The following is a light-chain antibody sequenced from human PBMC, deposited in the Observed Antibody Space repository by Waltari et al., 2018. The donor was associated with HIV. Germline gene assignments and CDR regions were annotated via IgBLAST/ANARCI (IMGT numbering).Light chain of an antibody. CDR3: NSRDTSDNHRV. CDR1: SLRNYY. V-gene: IGLV3-19*01. J-gene: IGLJ3*02. Sequence: SSELTQDPAVSVALGQTVRITCQGDSLRNYYATWYQQKPGQAPILLIYGKNNRPSGIPDHFSGSNSGNTASLTITGAQAEDEADYYCNSRDTSDNHRVFGGGTKLTVL. CDR2: GKN.